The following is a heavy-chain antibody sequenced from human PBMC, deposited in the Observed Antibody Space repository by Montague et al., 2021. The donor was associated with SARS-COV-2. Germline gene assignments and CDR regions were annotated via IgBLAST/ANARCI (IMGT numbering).Heavy chain of an antibody. CDR2: INSDGTTT. Sequence: SLRLSCAASGFTFNSYWMHWVRQAPGKGLVWVSRINSDGTTTTYADSVKGRFTTSRDNAKDTLYLQMNSLRAEDTALYFCARGGPLSYYYYGMDAWGQGTTVTVSS. CDR1: GFTFNSYW. D-gene: IGHD1-14*01. J-gene: IGHJ6*02. CDR3: ARGGPLSYYYYGMDA. V-gene: IGHV3-74*01.